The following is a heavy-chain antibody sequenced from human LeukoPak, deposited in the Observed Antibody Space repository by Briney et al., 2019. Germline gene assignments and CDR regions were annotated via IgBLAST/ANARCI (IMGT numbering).Heavy chain of an antibody. CDR1: GGTFSSYA. V-gene: IGHV1-69*13. D-gene: IGHD3-3*01. CDR2: IIPIFGTA. J-gene: IGHJ6*03. CDR3: ARVPPLFLEGHYYYYMDV. Sequence: ASVKFSCKASGGTFSSYAISWVRQAPGQGLEWMGGIIPIFGTANYAQKFQGRVTITADESTSTAYMELSSLRSEDTAVYYCARVPPLFLEGHYYYYMDVWGKGTTVTVSS.